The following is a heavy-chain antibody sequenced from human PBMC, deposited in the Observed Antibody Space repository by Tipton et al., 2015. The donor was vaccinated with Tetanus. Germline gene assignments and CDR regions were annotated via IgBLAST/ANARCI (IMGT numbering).Heavy chain of an antibody. V-gene: IGHV4-61*01. CDR1: GGSVSSGSYY. CDR2: ILYGAST. J-gene: IGHJ1*01. CDR3: AGVTAQRTELYFEH. D-gene: IGHD2-8*02. Sequence: TLSLTCTIFGGSVSSGSYYWAWIRQPPGKGLEYIGYILYGASTHYNPSLKSRVTVSADPSQNQFSLKLTSVTAADTGVYYCAGVTAQRTELYFEHWGQGTQVTASS.